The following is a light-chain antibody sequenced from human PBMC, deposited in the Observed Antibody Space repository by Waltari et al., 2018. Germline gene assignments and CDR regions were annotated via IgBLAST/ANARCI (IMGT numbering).Light chain of an antibody. Sequence: QSALTQPASVSGSPGQSITISCTGTSSDVGSYNFVSWYQHHPGKAPKLMIFEGSRRPSGISNPFSGSKSGNTASLTISGLQAEDEADYYCCSYAGSRTYVFGAGTKVTVL. V-gene: IGLV2-23*01. CDR2: EGS. J-gene: IGLJ1*01. CDR1: SSDVGSYNF. CDR3: CSYAGSRTYV.